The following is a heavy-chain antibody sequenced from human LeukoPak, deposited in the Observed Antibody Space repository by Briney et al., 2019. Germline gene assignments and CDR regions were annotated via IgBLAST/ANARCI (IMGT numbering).Heavy chain of an antibody. CDR1: RFTFSSYV. CDR3: AELGITMIGGV. CDR2: ISSSGSTI. V-gene: IGHV3-48*03. D-gene: IGHD3-10*02. Sequence: PGGSLRLSCAASRFTFSSYVMNWVRQAPGKGLEWVSYISSSGSTIYYADSVKGRFTISRDNAKNSLYLQMNSLRAEDTAVYYCAELGITMIGGVWGKGTTVTISS. J-gene: IGHJ6*04.